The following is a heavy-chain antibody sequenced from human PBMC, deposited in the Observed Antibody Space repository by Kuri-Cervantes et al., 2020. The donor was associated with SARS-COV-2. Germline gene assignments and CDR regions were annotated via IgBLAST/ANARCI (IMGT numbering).Heavy chain of an antibody. Sequence: GGSLRLSCAASGFTVSSNYMSWVRQAPGKGPEWVSVIYSGGSTYYADSVKGRFTISRDNSKNTLYLQMNSLRAEDTAVYYCARDIKYQLLYPGWGMDVWGQGTTVTSP. CDR1: GFTVSSNY. CDR2: IYSGGST. D-gene: IGHD2-2*02. J-gene: IGHJ6*02. V-gene: IGHV3-53*01. CDR3: ARDIKYQLLYPGWGMDV.